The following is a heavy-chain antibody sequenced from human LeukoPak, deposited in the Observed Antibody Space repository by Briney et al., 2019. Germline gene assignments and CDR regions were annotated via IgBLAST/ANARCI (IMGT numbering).Heavy chain of an antibody. V-gene: IGHV3-33*01. J-gene: IGHJ6*04. Sequence: GGSLRLSCAASGFTFSSHGMHWVRQAPGKGLEXXXXXXYDGSNKYYADSVKGRFTISRDNSKNTLYLQMNSLRAEDTAVYYCARDIYCSSTSCYGSPTYYYYGMDVWGKGTTVTVSS. CDR2: XXYDGSNK. D-gene: IGHD2-2*01. CDR1: GFTFSSHG. CDR3: ARDIYCSSTSCYGSPTYYYYGMDV.